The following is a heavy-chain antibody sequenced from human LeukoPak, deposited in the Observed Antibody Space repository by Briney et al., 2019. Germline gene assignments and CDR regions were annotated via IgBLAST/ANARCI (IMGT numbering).Heavy chain of an antibody. CDR1: GVSISRGSHY. CDR2: IHTIGNT. J-gene: IGHJ4*02. V-gene: IGHV4-61*02. CDR3: ARDRSYYSDTGADY. Sequence: SETLSLTCTVSGVSISRGSHYWSWIRQPAGKGLEWIGRIHTIGNTNYSPSLWRRVTISVDTSKNQFSLRLHSVTAADTAVYYCARDRSYYSDTGADYWGQGALVTVSS. D-gene: IGHD3-22*01.